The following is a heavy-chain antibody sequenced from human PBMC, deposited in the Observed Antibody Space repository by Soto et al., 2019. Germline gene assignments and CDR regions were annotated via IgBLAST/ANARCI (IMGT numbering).Heavy chain of an antibody. CDR1: GYSFTSYW. CDR3: ARPQHDILTGYPYCFDY. V-gene: IGHV5-51*01. CDR2: IYPGDSDT. J-gene: IGHJ4*02. Sequence: PGESLKISCKGSGYSFTSYWIGWVRQMPGKGLEWVGIIYPGDSDTRYSPSFQGQVTISADKSISTAYLQWNSLKASDTAMYYCARPQHDILTGYPYCFDYWGQGTLVTVSS. D-gene: IGHD3-9*01.